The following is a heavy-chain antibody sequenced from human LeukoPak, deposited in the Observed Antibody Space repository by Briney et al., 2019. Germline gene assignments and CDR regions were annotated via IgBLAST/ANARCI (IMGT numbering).Heavy chain of an antibody. Sequence: SETLSLTCTVSGGSISSYYWSWIRQPPGKGLEWIGYIYYSGSTNYNPSLKSRVTISVDTSKNQFSLKLSSVTAADTAVYYCARHDTSSSYDSSGYTDYWGQGTLVTVSS. CDR3: ARHDTSSSYDSSGYTDY. D-gene: IGHD3-22*01. V-gene: IGHV4-59*08. CDR1: GGSISSYY. CDR2: IYYSGST. J-gene: IGHJ4*02.